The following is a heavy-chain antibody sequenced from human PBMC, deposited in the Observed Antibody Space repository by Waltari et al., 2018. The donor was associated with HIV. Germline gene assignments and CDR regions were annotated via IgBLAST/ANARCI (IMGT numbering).Heavy chain of an antibody. D-gene: IGHD2-21*02. CDR2: ISYDGSNK. V-gene: IGHV3-30*18. CDR1: GFSFSSSG. CDR3: AKDYFVVVTAAGPFDP. J-gene: IGHJ5*02. Sequence: QVKLVESGGGVVQPGRSLRLSCAASGFSFSSSGMHWVRQAPVKGVEGVAVISYDGSNKYYAVSWTGRFTIARDNSKNTLYLQMNSLRAEDTAVYYCAKDYFVVVTAAGPFDPWGQGTLVTVSS.